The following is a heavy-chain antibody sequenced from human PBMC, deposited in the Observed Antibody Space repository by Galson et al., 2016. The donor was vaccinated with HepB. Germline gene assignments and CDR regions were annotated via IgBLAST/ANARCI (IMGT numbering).Heavy chain of an antibody. D-gene: IGHD1-1*01. CDR1: GYTLTDLS. J-gene: IGHJ4*02. CDR2: FDPEEAET. V-gene: IGHV1-24*01. Sequence: SVKVSCKVSGYTLTDLSMHWVRQTPRKGLEWMGGFDPEEAETIYAQKFQGRVSMTEDTSTDTAYMELSGLRSEDTAVYYCAREGNAGQSFDSWGQGTLVTVSS. CDR3: AREGNAGQSFDS.